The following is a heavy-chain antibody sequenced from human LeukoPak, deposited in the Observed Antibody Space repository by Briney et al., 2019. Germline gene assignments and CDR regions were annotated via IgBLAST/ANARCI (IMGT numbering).Heavy chain of an antibody. CDR1: GYTFSTYG. J-gene: IGHJ3*02. Sequence: ASVRVSCKASGYTFSTYGLSLVRQAPGQGLEWMGWISGFRGNTNYAQKFQGRVTMTTDTSTTTAYMELRSLSSDDTAVYFCARDFLSYDGTENHYDDTFDIWGQGTMVTVSS. CDR2: ISGFRGNT. D-gene: IGHD3-22*01. V-gene: IGHV1-18*01. CDR3: ARDFLSYDGTENHYDDTFDI.